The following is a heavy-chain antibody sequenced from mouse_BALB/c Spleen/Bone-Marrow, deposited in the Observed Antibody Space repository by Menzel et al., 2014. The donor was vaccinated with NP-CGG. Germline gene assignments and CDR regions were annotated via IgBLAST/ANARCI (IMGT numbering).Heavy chain of an antibody. CDR1: GLNIKDTY. J-gene: IGHJ4*01. V-gene: IGHV14-3*02. CDR3: ARDGNWRTMAY. D-gene: IGHD2-1*01. CDR2: IDPANGDT. Sequence: VQLQQSGTDLVKSVASIRLSCTPSGLNIKDTYMHWVRQRPEHGLEWIGRIDPANGDTKYDPKFQSKATITAHTSSNPAYLQPSSLTSEDTAVYYCARDGNWRTMAYWDRGTTITV.